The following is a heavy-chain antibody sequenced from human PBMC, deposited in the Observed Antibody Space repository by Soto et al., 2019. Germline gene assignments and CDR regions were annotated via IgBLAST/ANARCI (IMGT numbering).Heavy chain of an antibody. D-gene: IGHD1-1*01. CDR3: VKAGYSFKSETGFDI. V-gene: IGHV3-64D*06. CDR2: ISSDGDRT. J-gene: IGHJ3*02. CDR1: GLTFSAYA. Sequence: PGGPLRLSCSASGLTFSAYAMHWVLQAPGKGPEYVSAISSDGDRTFYTDSVKGRFTISRDNSKNTVYLQMSSLRTKDTSVYYCVKAGYSFKSETGFDIWGQGTMVTVAS.